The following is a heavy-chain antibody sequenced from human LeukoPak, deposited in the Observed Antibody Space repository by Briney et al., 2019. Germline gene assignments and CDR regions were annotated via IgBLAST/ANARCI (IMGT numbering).Heavy chain of an antibody. Sequence: GGSLRLSCAASGFTFDDYAMHWVRQAPGKGLEWVSGISWNSGSIGYADSVKGRFTISRDNAKNSLYLQMNSLRAEDTALYYCAKDILDGSSWYRGEGSFDYWGQGTLVTVSP. V-gene: IGHV3-9*01. CDR1: GFTFDDYA. CDR3: AKDILDGSSWYRGEGSFDY. CDR2: ISWNSGSI. J-gene: IGHJ4*02. D-gene: IGHD6-13*01.